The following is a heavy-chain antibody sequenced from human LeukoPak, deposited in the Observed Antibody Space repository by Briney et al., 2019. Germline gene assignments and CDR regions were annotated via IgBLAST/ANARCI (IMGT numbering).Heavy chain of an antibody. D-gene: IGHD3-10*01. CDR1: GYSISSGYY. J-gene: IGHJ4*02. CDR3: ARGILWFGGPYFDY. V-gene: IGHV4-38-2*02. CDR2: INHSGST. Sequence: PSETLSLTCTVSGYSISSGYYWGWIRQPPGKGLEWIGEINHSGSTNYNPSLKSRVTISVDTSKNQFSLKLSSVTAADTAVYYCARGILWFGGPYFDYWGQGTLVTVSS.